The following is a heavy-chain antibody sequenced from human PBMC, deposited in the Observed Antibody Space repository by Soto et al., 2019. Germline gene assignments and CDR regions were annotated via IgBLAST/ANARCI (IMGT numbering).Heavy chain of an antibody. Sequence: QVQLVESGGGVVQPGRSLRLSCAASGFTFSSYGMHWVRQAPGKGLEWVAVIWYDGSNKYYADSVKGRFTISRDNSKHTLYQQMDSLRAEDTAVYYCARGPSIFGVVIPFDYWGQGTLVTVSS. J-gene: IGHJ4*02. CDR2: IWYDGSNK. CDR3: ARGPSIFGVVIPFDY. D-gene: IGHD3-3*01. CDR1: GFTFSSYG. V-gene: IGHV3-33*01.